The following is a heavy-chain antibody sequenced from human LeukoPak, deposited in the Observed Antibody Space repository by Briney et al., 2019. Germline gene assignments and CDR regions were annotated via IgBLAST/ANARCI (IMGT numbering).Heavy chain of an antibody. V-gene: IGHV1-69*02. Sequence: SVKVSCKASGGTFSSYTISWVRRAPGQGLEWMGRIIPILGIANYAQKFQGRVTITADKSTGTAYMELSSPRSEDTAVYYCARMLVVRGIGVGEGLDYWGQGTLVTVSS. J-gene: IGHJ4*02. CDR3: ARMLVVRGIGVGEGLDY. CDR1: GGTFSSYT. D-gene: IGHD3-10*01. CDR2: IIPILGIA.